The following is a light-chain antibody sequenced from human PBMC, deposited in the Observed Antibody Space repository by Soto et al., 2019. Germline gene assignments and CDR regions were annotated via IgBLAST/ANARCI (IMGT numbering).Light chain of an antibody. J-gene: IGKJ5*01. CDR2: GAF. CDR3: QQVNSYPIT. V-gene: IGKV3-11*01. Sequence: EIVLTQSPATLSLSPGERATLSCRASPSVTNFLAWYQQKPGQAPRLLIYGAFNRATGIPARFSGSGSGTDFTLTISSLEPEDSATYYCQQVNSYPITFGQGTRLEIK. CDR1: PSVTNF.